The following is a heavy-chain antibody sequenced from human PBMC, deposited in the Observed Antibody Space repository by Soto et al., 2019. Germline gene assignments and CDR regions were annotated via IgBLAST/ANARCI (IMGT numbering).Heavy chain of an antibody. CDR1: GGSISSSSYY. Sequence: SETLSLTCTVSGGSISSSSYYWGWIRQPPGKGLEWIGSMYYSGSTYYNPSLKSRVTIFVDTSKNQFSLKLSSVTAADTAVYYCARLSAAGNYYYYGMDVWGQGTTVTVSS. D-gene: IGHD6-13*01. J-gene: IGHJ6*02. CDR2: MYYSGST. V-gene: IGHV4-39*01. CDR3: ARLSAAGNYYYYGMDV.